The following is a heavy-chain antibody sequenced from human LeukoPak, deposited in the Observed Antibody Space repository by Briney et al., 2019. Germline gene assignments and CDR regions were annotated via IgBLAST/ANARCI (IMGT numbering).Heavy chain of an antibody. D-gene: IGHD5-24*01. Sequence: ASVKASCKASGYTFTSYGISWVRQAPGQGLEWMGWISAYNGNTNYAQKLQGRVTMTTDTSTSTAYMELRSLRSDDTAVYYCARGLRDGYNLYYYYYYMDVWGKGTTVTVSS. CDR1: GYTFTSYG. J-gene: IGHJ6*03. CDR3: ARGLRDGYNLYYYYYYMDV. V-gene: IGHV1-18*01. CDR2: ISAYNGNT.